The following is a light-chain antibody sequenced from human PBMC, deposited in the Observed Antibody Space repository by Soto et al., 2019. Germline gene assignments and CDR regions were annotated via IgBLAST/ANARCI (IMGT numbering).Light chain of an antibody. CDR2: AAS. Sequence: ELVLTQSPGTLSLSPGQRATLSCRASQSVSSSYLAWYQQKPGQAPRLLIYAASTRATGIPDRFSGSGSGTDFTLTISRLEPEDFAVYYCQQYESSPRPFGGGTKVEIK. V-gene: IGKV3-20*01. CDR3: QQYESSPRP. J-gene: IGKJ4*01. CDR1: QSVSSSY.